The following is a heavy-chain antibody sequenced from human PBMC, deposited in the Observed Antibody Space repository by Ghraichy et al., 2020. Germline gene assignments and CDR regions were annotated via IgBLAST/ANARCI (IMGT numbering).Heavy chain of an antibody. CDR1: GFTFSSYA. V-gene: IGHV3-23*01. Sequence: GGSLRLSCAASGFTFSSYAMSWVRQAPGKGLEWVSAISGSGGSTYYADSVKGRFTISRDNSKNTLYLQMNSLRAEDTAVYYCAKGGGYSGYDGGFFIDYWGQGTLVTVSS. CDR3: AKGGGYSGYDGGFFIDY. D-gene: IGHD5-12*01. CDR2: ISGSGGST. J-gene: IGHJ4*02.